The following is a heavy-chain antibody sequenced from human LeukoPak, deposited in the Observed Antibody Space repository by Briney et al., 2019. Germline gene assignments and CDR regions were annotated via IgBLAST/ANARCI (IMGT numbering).Heavy chain of an antibody. CDR2: IKQDGSEK. V-gene: IGHV3-7*01. D-gene: IGHD5-24*01. J-gene: IGHJ4*02. CDR1: GFTFSSYW. Sequence: GGSLRLSCAASGFTFSSYWMSWVRQAPGKGLEWVANIKQDGSEKYYVDSVKGRFTISRDNAKNSLYLQMNSLRAEDTAVYYCARERDGYNLYYFDYWGQGTLVTVSS. CDR3: ARERDGYNLYYFDY.